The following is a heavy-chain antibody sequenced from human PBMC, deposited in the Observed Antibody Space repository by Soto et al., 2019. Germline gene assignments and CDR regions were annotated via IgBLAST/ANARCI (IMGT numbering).Heavy chain of an antibody. CDR3: ARKRVATGYYYYYMDV. V-gene: IGHV4-4*02. D-gene: IGHD5-12*01. CDR1: SGSISSSNW. Sequence: SETLSLTCAVSSGSISSSNWWSWVRQPPGKGLEWIGEIYHSGSTNYNPSLKSRVTISVDKSKNQFSLKLSSVTAADTAVYYCARKRVATGYYYYYMDVWGKGTTVTVSS. J-gene: IGHJ6*03. CDR2: IYHSGST.